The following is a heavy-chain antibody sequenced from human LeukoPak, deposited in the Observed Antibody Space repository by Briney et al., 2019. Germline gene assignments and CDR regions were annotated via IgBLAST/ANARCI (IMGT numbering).Heavy chain of an antibody. J-gene: IGHJ4*02. D-gene: IGHD5-12*01. V-gene: IGHV4-39*01. CDR1: GVSISSSNSY. CDR3: ARQLRWACEDY. Sequence: PSETLSLTCTVSGVSISSSNSYWGWIRQPPGKGLEWIGSIYYSGSTYYNPSLKSRVTISVDTSKNQFSLKLSSVTAADTAVYYCARQLRWACEDYWGQGTLVTVSS. CDR2: IYYSGST.